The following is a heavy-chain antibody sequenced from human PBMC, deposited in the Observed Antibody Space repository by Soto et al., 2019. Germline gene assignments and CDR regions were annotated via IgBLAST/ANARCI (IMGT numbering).Heavy chain of an antibody. Sequence: QVRLVQSGTEMKRPGASVKVSCEASGYSFSSYGFNWVRQAPGQGPDWMGWVSPHKGEVNYGEKFQGRLPVTTAGSTTSAEMGRRRLTFDDTAIYYCARDLLSCTAEAISSVYWGQGTLVTVSS. CDR3: ARDLLSCTAEAISSVY. CDR2: VSPHKGEV. D-gene: IGHD2-8*02. J-gene: IGHJ4*02. CDR1: GYSFSSYG. V-gene: IGHV1-18*04.